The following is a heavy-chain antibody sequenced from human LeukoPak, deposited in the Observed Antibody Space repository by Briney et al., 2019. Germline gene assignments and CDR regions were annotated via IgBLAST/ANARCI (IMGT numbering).Heavy chain of an antibody. V-gene: IGHV4-39*01. CDR2: VYYSGNT. Sequence: PSETLSLTCAVSGVSISGSSHYWAWIRQPPGRGLEWLANVYYSGNTYFNPSLKNRVTMSVATSKNHFSLRLTSVTAADTAVYFCARHMENNQGSGSYGYFDYWGRGTLVTVSS. J-gene: IGHJ4*02. D-gene: IGHD1-26*01. CDR1: GVSISGSSHY. CDR3: ARHMENNQGSGSYGYFDY.